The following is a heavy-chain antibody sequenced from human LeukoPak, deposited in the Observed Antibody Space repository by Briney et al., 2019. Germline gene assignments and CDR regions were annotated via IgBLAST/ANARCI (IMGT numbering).Heavy chain of an antibody. CDR2: ISSSSTYI. Sequence: GGSLRLSCAASGFTFSDYSMNWVRQAPGKGLEWVSSISSSSTYIYYADSVKGRFTISRDNAKNSLYLQMNSLRAEDTAVYYCARGMGPLDFEQWLVPFSGMDVWGQGTTVTVSS. D-gene: IGHD6-19*01. CDR3: ARGMGPLDFEQWLVPFSGMDV. J-gene: IGHJ6*02. CDR1: GFTFSDYS. V-gene: IGHV3-21*01.